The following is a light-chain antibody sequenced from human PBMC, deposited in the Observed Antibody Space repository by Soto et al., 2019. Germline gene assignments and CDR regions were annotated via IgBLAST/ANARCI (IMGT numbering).Light chain of an antibody. V-gene: IGLV1-40*01. Sequence: VVTQPPSVSGAPGQRVTISCPGGSSNIGAGYDVHWYQQLPGTAPKLLIYGNSNRPSGVPDRFSGSKSGTSASLAITGLQAEDEADYYCQSYDSSLSGSAVFGGGTKLTVL. CDR3: QSYDSSLSGSAV. J-gene: IGLJ2*01. CDR1: SSNIGAGYD. CDR2: GNS.